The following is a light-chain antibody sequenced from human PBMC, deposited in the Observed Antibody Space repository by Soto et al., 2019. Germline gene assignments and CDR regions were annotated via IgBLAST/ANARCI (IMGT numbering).Light chain of an antibody. CDR2: GAS. CDR1: QSVSSNY. J-gene: IGKJ1*01. V-gene: IGKV3-20*01. CDR3: QQYGSSPTWT. Sequence: ESVLTQSPGTLSLSPGEVATLSCRSSQSVSSNYLAWYQQKPGQAPRLLIYGASTRATGIPDRFSGSGSGTDFTLTISRLEPEDSAVYYCQQYGSSPTWTFGQGTKVDI.